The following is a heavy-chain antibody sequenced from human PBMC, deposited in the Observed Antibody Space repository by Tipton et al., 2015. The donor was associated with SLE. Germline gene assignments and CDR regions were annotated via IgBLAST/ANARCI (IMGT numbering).Heavy chain of an antibody. CDR3: ARDEGSWDAFDI. Sequence: TLSLTCTVSGGSISSYYWGWIRQPPGRGLGWIGYIYYSGSTNYNPSLKSRVTISVDTSKNQFSLKLSSVTAADTAVYYCARDEGSWDAFDIWGQGTMVTVSS. CDR2: IYYSGST. V-gene: IGHV4-59*01. J-gene: IGHJ3*02. CDR1: GGSISSYY. D-gene: IGHD2-15*01.